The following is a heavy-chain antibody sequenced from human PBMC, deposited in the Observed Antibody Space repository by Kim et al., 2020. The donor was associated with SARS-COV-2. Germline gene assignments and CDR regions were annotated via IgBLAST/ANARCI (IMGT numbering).Heavy chain of an antibody. CDR1: GFTFSSYA. CDR3: ARDYPLYYYGSGSYSYYYGMDV. J-gene: IGHJ6*02. Sequence: GGSLRLSCAASGFTFSSYAMHWVRQAPGKGLEWVAVISYDGSNKYYADSVKGRFTISRDNSKNTLYLQMNSLRAEDTAVYYCARDYPLYYYGSGSYSYYYGMDVWGQGTTVTVSS. CDR2: ISYDGSNK. V-gene: IGHV3-30-3*01. D-gene: IGHD3-10*01.